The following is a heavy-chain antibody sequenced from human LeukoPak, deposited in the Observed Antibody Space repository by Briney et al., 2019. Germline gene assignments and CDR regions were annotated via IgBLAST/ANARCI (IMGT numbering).Heavy chain of an antibody. V-gene: IGHV3-7*01. CDR3: ARWRGAQSEFDY. D-gene: IGHD3-3*01. CDR1: GFIFSSYS. J-gene: IGHJ4*02. Sequence: PGGSLRLSCAGSGFIFSSYSMGWVRQAPGKGLEFVAHLKESGIEKEYVDSVEGRFTTSRDNGKNSLYLQMNSLRAEDTALYFCARWRGAQSEFDYWGQGTHVIVSS. CDR2: LKESGIEK.